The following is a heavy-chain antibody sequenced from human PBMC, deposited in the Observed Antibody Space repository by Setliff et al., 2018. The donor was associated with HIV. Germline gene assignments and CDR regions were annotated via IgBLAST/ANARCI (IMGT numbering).Heavy chain of an antibody. D-gene: IGHD3-22*01. V-gene: IGHV3-48*01. CDR2: INVASDAI. Sequence: LRLSCAASGFTFTSYSMNWVRQAPGKGLEWVSYINVASDAIYYADSVKGRFTVSRDNARNSLYLQMNSLGAEDTAVYYCTSRYYYDSFLESGWGQGTLVTVSS. J-gene: IGHJ4*02. CDR1: GFTFTSYS. CDR3: TSRYYYDSFLESG.